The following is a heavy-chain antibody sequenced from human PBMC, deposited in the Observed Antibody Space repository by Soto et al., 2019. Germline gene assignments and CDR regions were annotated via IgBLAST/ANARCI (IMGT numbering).Heavy chain of an antibody. D-gene: IGHD6-6*01. CDR1: GFTFSNYR. V-gene: IGHV3-21*06. CDR2: ISGSGKDT. Sequence: GGSLRLSCATSGFTFSNYRMNWVRQAPGKGLEWVASISGSGKDTFYRDSVKGRFAISRDNAESSLVLQMNSLTVDDTAVYHCARVHLVRTSSYYCGMDVWGPGTTVTVSS. CDR3: ARVHLVRTSSYYCGMDV. J-gene: IGHJ6*02.